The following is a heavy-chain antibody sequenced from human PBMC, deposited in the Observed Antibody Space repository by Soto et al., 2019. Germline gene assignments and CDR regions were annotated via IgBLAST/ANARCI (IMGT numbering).Heavy chain of an antibody. J-gene: IGHJ2*01. CDR2: IYHSGTT. CDR1: GGSISSVGYS. V-gene: IGHV4-30-2*01. D-gene: IGHD7-27*01. CDR3: ASRTGDRRVYWYFDL. Sequence: SETLSLTCTVSGGSISSVGYSWSWIRQPPGKGLEWIGCIYHSGTTYYNPSLKSRVSLSVDTSKNQFSLKLTSVTAADTAVYYCASRTGDRRVYWYFDLWGRGTLVTVSS.